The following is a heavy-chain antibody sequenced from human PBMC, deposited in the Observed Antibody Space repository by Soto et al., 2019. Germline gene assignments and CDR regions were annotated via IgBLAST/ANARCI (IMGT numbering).Heavy chain of an antibody. CDR3: AREGSYDILTGYYGYYGMDV. D-gene: IGHD3-9*01. Sequence: ETLSLTCNVSGGSISGYYWSWVRQAPGKGLEWVANIKQDGSEKYYVDSVKGRFTISRDNAKNSLYLQMNSLRAEDTAVYYCAREGSYDILTGYYGYYGMDVWGQGTTVTVSS. CDR1: GGSISGYY. V-gene: IGHV3-7*01. J-gene: IGHJ6*02. CDR2: IKQDGSEK.